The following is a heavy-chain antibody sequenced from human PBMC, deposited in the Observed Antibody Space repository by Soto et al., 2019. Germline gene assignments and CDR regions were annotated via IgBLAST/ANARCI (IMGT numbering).Heavy chain of an antibody. J-gene: IGHJ5*02. Sequence: TPPLTCTVSGGTISSGGYYWSWIRQHPGKGLEWIGYIYYSGSTYYNPSLKSRVTISVDTSKNQFSLKLSSVTAADTAVYYCARDVTGTTNWFDPWGQGTLVTVSS. CDR1: GGTISSGGYY. CDR3: ARDVTGTTNWFDP. CDR2: IYYSGST. V-gene: IGHV4-31*03. D-gene: IGHD1-20*01.